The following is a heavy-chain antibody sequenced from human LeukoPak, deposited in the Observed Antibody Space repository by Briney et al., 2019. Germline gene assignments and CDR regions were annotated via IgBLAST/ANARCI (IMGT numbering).Heavy chain of an antibody. D-gene: IGHD3-10*01. CDR2: ISSSSSYI. CDR1: GFTFSSYS. Sequence: GGSLRLSCAASGFTFSSYSMNWVRQAPGKGRKWASSISSSSSYIYYADSVKGRFTISRDNAKNSLYLQMNSLRAEDTAVYYCARDPVLLWFGELANGMDVWGQGTTVAVSS. J-gene: IGHJ6*02. CDR3: ARDPVLLWFGELANGMDV. V-gene: IGHV3-21*01.